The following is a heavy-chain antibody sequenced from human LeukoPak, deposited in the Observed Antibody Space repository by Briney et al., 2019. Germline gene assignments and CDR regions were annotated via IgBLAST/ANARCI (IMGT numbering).Heavy chain of an antibody. CDR2: MNPNNENT. J-gene: IGHJ6*02. V-gene: IGHV1-8*01. Sequence: GASVKVSCKTSGYSFTSYDINWVRQAPGQGLEWMGWMNPNNENTGYAQRFQGRVTLTRDTSISEAYMELNSLTFDDTAVYFCTRGGDFYDLMSYAMDVWGQGTTVTVSS. CDR1: GYSFTSYD. D-gene: IGHD5/OR15-5a*01. CDR3: TRGGDFYDLMSYAMDV.